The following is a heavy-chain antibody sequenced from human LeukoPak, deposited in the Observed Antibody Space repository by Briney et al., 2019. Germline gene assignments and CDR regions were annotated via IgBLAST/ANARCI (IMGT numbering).Heavy chain of an antibody. CDR3: AKDTVVPAVSDY. J-gene: IGHJ4*02. Sequence: QTGGSLRLSCAASGFTFSNHGMNWVRQAPGKGLEWVSAISGSGGSTYYADSVKGRFTISRDNSKNTLYLQMNSLRAEDTAVYYCAKDTVVPAVSDYWGQGTLVTASS. D-gene: IGHD2-2*01. V-gene: IGHV3-23*01. CDR1: GFTFSNHG. CDR2: ISGSGGST.